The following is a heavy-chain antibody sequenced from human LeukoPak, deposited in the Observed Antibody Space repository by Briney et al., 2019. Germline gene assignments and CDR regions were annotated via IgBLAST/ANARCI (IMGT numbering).Heavy chain of an antibody. V-gene: IGHV3-23*01. D-gene: IGHD3-22*01. Sequence: PGGSLRLSCAASGFTFSSYAMSWVRQAPEKGLEWVSAISGSGGSTYYADSVKGRFTISRDNSKNTLYLQMNSLRAEDTAVYYCAKRRDYGSTTLSMYFDYWGQGTLVTVSS. CDR1: GFTFSSYA. J-gene: IGHJ4*02. CDR2: ISGSGGST. CDR3: AKRRDYGSTTLSMYFDY.